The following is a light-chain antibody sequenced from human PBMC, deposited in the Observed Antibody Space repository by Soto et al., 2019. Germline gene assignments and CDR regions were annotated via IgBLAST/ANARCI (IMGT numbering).Light chain of an antibody. Sequence: EIVLTQSPGTLSLSPGERATLSCRASQSVSSSYLAWYQQKPGQAPRLLIYGASSRDTGIPYRFSGSGSGTDFTRTISRREPEDFAVYYCQQYGGSPTFGGGTKVEIK. CDR1: QSVSSSY. V-gene: IGKV3-20*01. CDR3: QQYGGSPT. J-gene: IGKJ4*02. CDR2: GAS.